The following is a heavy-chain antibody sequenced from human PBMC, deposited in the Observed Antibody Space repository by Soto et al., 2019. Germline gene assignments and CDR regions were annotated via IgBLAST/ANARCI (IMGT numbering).Heavy chain of an antibody. CDR2: INGGSGDT. V-gene: IGHV1-3*01. CDR1: GYPLAGFG. D-gene: IGHD2-2*01. Sequence: GASVKVSCKASGYPLAGFGIHWVRQAPGQRLEWMGWINGGSGDTKYSQQFQDRVTITRDTFASTAYMELSSLNSEDTAVYYCARDYCTSCYYFDYWGQGTQVTVSS. J-gene: IGHJ4*02. CDR3: ARDYCTSCYYFDY.